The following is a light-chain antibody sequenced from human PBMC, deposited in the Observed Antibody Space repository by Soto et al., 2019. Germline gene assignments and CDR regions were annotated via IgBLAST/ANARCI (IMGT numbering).Light chain of an antibody. Sequence: DIVMTQAPDSLAVSMGERATINCKSNQSLLYSSNNKNYLAWYQQKPGQPPKLLIYWTSTRESGVPDRFSGSESGTDFTLTISSLQAEDVAVYYCQQYYSAPPTFGPGTKVDIK. V-gene: IGKV4-1*01. CDR3: QQYYSAPPT. CDR1: QSLLYSSNNKNY. J-gene: IGKJ3*01. CDR2: WTS.